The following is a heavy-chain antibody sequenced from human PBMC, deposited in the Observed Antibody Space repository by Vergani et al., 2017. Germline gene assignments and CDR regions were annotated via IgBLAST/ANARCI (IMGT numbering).Heavy chain of an antibody. CDR1: GFNFHDYA. J-gene: IGHJ4*02. Sequence: DVQLVESGGGLVQPGMSLRLSCVGSGFNFHDYAFHWVRQAPGKGLEWVSGILSNSGRICYADSVKGRFTISRDDDKNSLYLQMNSLRIEDTAVYYCTKDQAGDLDYWGQGTLVTVSS. V-gene: IGHV3-9*01. CDR3: TKDQAGDLDY. D-gene: IGHD3-10*01. CDR2: ILSNSGRI.